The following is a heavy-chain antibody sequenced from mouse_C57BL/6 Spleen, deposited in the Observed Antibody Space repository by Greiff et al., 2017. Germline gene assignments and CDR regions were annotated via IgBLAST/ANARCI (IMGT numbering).Heavy chain of an antibody. Sequence: VQLQQSGPELVKPGASVKISCKASGYAFSSSWMNWVKQRPGKGLEWIGRIYPGDGDTNYNGKFKGKATLTADKSSSTAYMQLSSLTSEDSAVYFCASYGSSPYFYYWGQGTTLTVSS. CDR1: GYAFSSSW. CDR3: ASYGSSPYFYY. J-gene: IGHJ2*01. CDR2: IYPGDGDT. V-gene: IGHV1-82*01. D-gene: IGHD1-1*01.